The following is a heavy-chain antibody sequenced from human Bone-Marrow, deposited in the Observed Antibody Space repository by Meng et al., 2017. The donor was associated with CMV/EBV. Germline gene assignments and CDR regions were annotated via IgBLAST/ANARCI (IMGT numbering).Heavy chain of an antibody. J-gene: IGHJ3*01. Sequence: ASVKGSCKASGYTFTGYYLHWVRQAPGQGFEWMGWINPNSGGTNYAQKFQGRVTMTRDTSISTAYMELSRLRSDDTAVYYCAKDLVPAAVGQDAFDVWGQGTRVTVSS. CDR1: GYTFTGYY. V-gene: IGHV1-2*02. D-gene: IGHD2-2*01. CDR3: AKDLVPAAVGQDAFDV. CDR2: INPNSGGT.